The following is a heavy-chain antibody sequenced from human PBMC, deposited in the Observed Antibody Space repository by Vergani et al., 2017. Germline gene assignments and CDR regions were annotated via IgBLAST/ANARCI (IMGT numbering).Heavy chain of an antibody. CDR1: GGYFTSYH. V-gene: IGHV4-34*01. Sequence: QVQLQQWGGGLLKPSETLSLTCVVNGGYFTSYHWTWIRQSPGEGLEWVGDIDHTGRPDYNPSLKSRLTMSVDKSRNQFSLTLNSVTATDSAIYFCARVNTDTNGHLYYYYYMDVWGQGTAVTVS. CDR2: IDHTGRP. CDR3: ARVNTDTNGHLYYYYYMDV. J-gene: IGHJ6*03. D-gene: IGHD2-8*01.